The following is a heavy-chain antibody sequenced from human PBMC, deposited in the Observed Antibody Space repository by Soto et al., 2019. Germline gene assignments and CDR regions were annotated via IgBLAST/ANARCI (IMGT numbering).Heavy chain of an antibody. V-gene: IGHV3-23*01. D-gene: IGHD1-1*01. J-gene: IGHJ4*02. CDR2: ISSSGDST. CDR3: ESGNGDY. CDR1: AFTFLSSA. Sequence: WGSLRLSCAASAFTFLSSAISFFRQAPGKWLEWVSAISSSGDSTHYADSVKGRFTISRDNSKNTLFLQMNSLRVEDTAIYYCESGNGDYWGQGSRVTVSS.